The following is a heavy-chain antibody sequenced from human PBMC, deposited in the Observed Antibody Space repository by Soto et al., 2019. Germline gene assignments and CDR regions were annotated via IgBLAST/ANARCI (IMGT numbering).Heavy chain of an antibody. Sequence: QVQLQQWGAGLLKPSETLSLTCAVYGGSFSGYYWSWIRQPPGKGLEWIGEINHSGSTNYNPSLKSRVTISVDTSKNQFSLKLSSVTAADTAVYYCARSRIVGASFDCWCQGTLVTVSS. CDR2: INHSGST. CDR3: ARSRIVGASFDC. CDR1: GGSFSGYY. V-gene: IGHV4-34*01. D-gene: IGHD1-26*01. J-gene: IGHJ4*02.